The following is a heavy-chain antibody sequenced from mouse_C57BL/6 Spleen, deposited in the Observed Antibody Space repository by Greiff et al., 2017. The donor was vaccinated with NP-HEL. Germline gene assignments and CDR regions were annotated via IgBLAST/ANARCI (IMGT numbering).Heavy chain of an antibody. V-gene: IGHV3-6*01. J-gene: IGHJ4*01. CDR2: ISYDGSN. Sequence: EVKLQESGPGLVKPSQSLSLTCSVTGYSITSGYYWNWIRQFPGNKLEWMGYISYDGSNNYNPSLKNRISITRDTSKNQFFLKLNSVTTEDTATYYCARGGPGYAMDYWSQGTSVTVSS. CDR3: ARGGPGYAMDY. CDR1: GYSITSGYY.